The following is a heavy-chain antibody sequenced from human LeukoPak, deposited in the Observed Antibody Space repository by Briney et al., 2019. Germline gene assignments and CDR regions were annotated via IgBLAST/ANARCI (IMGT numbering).Heavy chain of an antibody. CDR3: ARRYCSSTSCWRGYFQH. V-gene: IGHV1-2*02. CDR2: INPNSGGT. D-gene: IGHD2-2*01. J-gene: IGHJ1*01. CDR1: GYTFTGYY. Sequence: ASVKVSCKAPGYTFTGYYMHWVRQALGQGLEWMGWINPNSGGTNYAQKFQGRVTMTRDTSISTAYMELSRLRSDDTAVYYCARRYCSSTSCWRGYFQHWGQGTLVTVSS.